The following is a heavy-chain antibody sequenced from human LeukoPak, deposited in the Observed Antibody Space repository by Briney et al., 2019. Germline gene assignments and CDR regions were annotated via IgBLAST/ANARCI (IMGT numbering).Heavy chain of an antibody. D-gene: IGHD1-26*01. J-gene: IGHJ4*02. CDR3: AKDAVGATGLDY. CDR2: IWYGGSNK. V-gene: IGHV3-30*18. CDR1: GFTFSSYG. Sequence: PGRSLRLSCAASGFTFSSYGMHWVRQAPGKGLEWVAVIWYGGSNKYYADSVKGRFTISRDNSKNTLYLQMNSLRAEDTAVYYCAKDAVGATGLDYWGQGTLVTVSS.